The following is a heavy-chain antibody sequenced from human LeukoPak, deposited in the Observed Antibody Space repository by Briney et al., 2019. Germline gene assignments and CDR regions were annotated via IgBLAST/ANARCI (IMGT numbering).Heavy chain of an antibody. CDR3: ARDPRRDYGDYGGIDY. CDR1: GYTFTGYY. CDR2: INPNSGGT. D-gene: IGHD4-17*01. J-gene: IGHJ4*02. V-gene: IGHV1-2*02. Sequence: ASVKVSCKASGYTFTGYYMHWVRQAPGQGLEWMGWINPNSGGTNYAQKFQGRVTMTRDTSISTAYMELSRLRSDDTAVYYCARDPRRDYGDYGGIDYWGQGTLVTVSS.